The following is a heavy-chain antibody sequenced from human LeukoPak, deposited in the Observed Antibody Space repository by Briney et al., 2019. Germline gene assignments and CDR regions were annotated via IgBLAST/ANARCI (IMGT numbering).Heavy chain of an antibody. Sequence: GGSLRLSCAASGFTFSSYAMSWVRQAPGKGLEWVSAISGSGGSTYYADSVKGRFTISRDNSKNTLYLQMNSLRAEDTAVYYCAKDRAFRRLAPLDAFDIWGQGTMVTVSS. D-gene: IGHD6-19*01. J-gene: IGHJ3*02. CDR3: AKDRAFRRLAPLDAFDI. CDR1: GFTFSSYA. V-gene: IGHV3-23*01. CDR2: ISGSGGST.